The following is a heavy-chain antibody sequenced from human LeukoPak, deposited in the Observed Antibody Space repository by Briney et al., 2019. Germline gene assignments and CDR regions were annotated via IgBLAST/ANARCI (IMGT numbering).Heavy chain of an antibody. V-gene: IGHV1-69*05. CDR3: AKHLWRDLLWFGEGYYFDY. CDR1: GYTFTSYY. D-gene: IGHD3-10*01. Sequence: SVKVSCKASGYTFTSYYMHWVRQAPGQGLEWMGGIIPIFGTANYAQKFQGRVTITTDESTSTAYMELSSLRSEDTAVYYCAKHLWRDLLWFGEGYYFDYWGQGTLVTVSS. CDR2: IIPIFGTA. J-gene: IGHJ4*02.